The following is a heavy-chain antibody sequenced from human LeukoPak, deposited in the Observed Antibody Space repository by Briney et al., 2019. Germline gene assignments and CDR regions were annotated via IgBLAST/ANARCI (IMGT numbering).Heavy chain of an antibody. D-gene: IGHD3-10*01. CDR2: ISWNSGSI. CDR3: AKEGVDYYGSGSYLDY. J-gene: IGHJ4*02. CDR1: GFTFDDYA. Sequence: GGSPRLSCAASGFTFDDYAMHWVRQAPGKGLEWVSGISWNSGSIGYADSVKGRFTISRDNAKNSLYLQMNSLRAEDTALYYCAKEGVDYYGSGSYLDYWGQGTLVTVSS. V-gene: IGHV3-9*01.